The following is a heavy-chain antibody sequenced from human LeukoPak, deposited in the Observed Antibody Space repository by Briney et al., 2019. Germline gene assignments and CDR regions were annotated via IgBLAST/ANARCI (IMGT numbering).Heavy chain of an antibody. CDR2: INPTVGDT. CDR1: GYTLASYY. D-gene: IGHD6-13*01. CDR3: ARYGFSSSWQGGWHAFDI. V-gene: IGHV1-46*01. J-gene: IGHJ3*02. Sequence: ASVKVSCKASGYTLASYYMHWVRQAPGQGLEWMGIINPTVGDTIYAQKFQGRVTMTRDMSTSTVYMELSSLRSDDTAVYYCARYGFSSSWQGGWHAFDIWGQGTMVTVSS.